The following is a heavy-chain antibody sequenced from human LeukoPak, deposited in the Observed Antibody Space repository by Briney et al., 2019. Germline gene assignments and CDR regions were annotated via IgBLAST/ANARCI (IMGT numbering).Heavy chain of an antibody. Sequence: SETLSLTCTVSGGSISSYYWGWIRQPPGKGLEWIGSIYHSGSTYYNPSLKSRVTISVDTSKNQFSLKLSSVTAADTAVYYCAREQTWLELRGFDPWGQGTLVTVSS. V-gene: IGHV4-39*07. CDR1: GGSISSYY. CDR3: AREQTWLELRGFDP. CDR2: IYHSGST. D-gene: IGHD1-7*01. J-gene: IGHJ5*02.